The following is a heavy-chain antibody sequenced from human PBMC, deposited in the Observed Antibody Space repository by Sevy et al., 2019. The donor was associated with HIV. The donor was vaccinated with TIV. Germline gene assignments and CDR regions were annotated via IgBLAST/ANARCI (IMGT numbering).Heavy chain of an antibody. CDR1: EFTFSIYT. J-gene: IGHJ4*02. CDR3: VRDNNWAFDY. CDR2: SGGSRSPI. Sequence: GGSLRLSCAASEFTFSIYTMNWVRQAPGKGLEWLSYSGGSRSPISYADSVKGRFTISRDTAKNTLYLQMNNLRAEDTAVYYCVRDNNWAFDYWGQGTPVTVSS. D-gene: IGHD1-1*01. V-gene: IGHV3-48*01.